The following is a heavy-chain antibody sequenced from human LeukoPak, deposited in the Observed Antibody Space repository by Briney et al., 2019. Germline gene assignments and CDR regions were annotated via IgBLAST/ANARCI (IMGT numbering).Heavy chain of an antibody. CDR1: GGTFSSYA. V-gene: IGHV1-69*13. J-gene: IGHJ6*02. CDR2: IIPIFGTA. D-gene: IGHD6-6*01. CDR3: ARERDYSSSFYYYSGIDV. Sequence: SVKVSCKASGGTFSSYAISWVRQAPGQGLEWMGGIIPIFGTANYAQKFQGRVTITADESTSTAYMELSSLRSEDTAVYYCARERDYSSSFYYYSGIDVWGQGTTVTVSS.